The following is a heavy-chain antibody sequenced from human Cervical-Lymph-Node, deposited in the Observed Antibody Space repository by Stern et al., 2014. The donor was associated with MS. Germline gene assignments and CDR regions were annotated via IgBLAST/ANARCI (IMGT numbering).Heavy chain of an antibody. CDR3: ARAPPALSGQYYGGFDF. CDR1: GFHFGDYD. Sequence: EVQLVESGGALVQPGRPLRLSCAGSGFHFGDYDMHWVRRAPGKGLEWVSSISDTSGAIGYAPSVKGRFTISRDNAASSLYLDMKSLRADDTAFYYCARAPPALSGQYYGGFDFWGQGTLVTVSS. J-gene: IGHJ4*02. CDR2: ISDTSGAI. V-gene: IGHV3-9*01. D-gene: IGHD3-10*01.